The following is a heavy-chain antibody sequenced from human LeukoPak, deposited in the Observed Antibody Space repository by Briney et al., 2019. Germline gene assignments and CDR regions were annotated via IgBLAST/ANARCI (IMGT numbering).Heavy chain of an antibody. V-gene: IGHV2-5*08. J-gene: IGHJ4*02. Sequence: TLSLTCTVSGGSISSYYWSWIRQPPGKALEWLALIYWDDDRRYSPSLKSRLTITKDTSKNQVVLTMTNMDPVDTATYYCAHRKPDDYVWGSYRRLGGSYFDYWGQGTLVTVSS. CDR1: GGSISSYYW. CDR2: IYWDDDR. CDR3: AHRKPDDYVWGSYRRLGGSYFDY. D-gene: IGHD3-16*02.